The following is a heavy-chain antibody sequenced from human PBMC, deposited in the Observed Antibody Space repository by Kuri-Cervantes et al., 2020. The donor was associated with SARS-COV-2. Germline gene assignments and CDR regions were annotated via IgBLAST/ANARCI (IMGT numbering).Heavy chain of an antibody. CDR2: IKQDGSGK. D-gene: IGHD5-18*01. CDR3: ARQRDTAMDTASPFDY. V-gene: IGHV3-7*01. CDR1: GFTFSSYW. J-gene: IGHJ4*02. Sequence: GESLKISCAASGFTFSSYWMSWVRQAPGKGLEWVANIKQDGSGKYYVDSVKGRFTISRDNAKNSLYLQMNSLRAEDTAVYYCARQRDTAMDTASPFDYWGQGTLVTVSS.